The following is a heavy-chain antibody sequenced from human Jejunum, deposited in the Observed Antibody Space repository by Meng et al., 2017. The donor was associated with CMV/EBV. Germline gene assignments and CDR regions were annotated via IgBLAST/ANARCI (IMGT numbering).Heavy chain of an antibody. D-gene: IGHD2-8*01. Sequence: QVQRGELGGGVVQPGSSLRLSCEASGFIFSYYAMHWVRQAPGKGLEWVAVISNDGSKTYFAGSVKDRFTISRDNSKETLFLQMNSLRPEDTAVYYCARELASWCYFDSWGQGTLVTVSS. CDR2: ISNDGSKT. CDR3: ARELASWCYFDS. CDR1: GFIFSYYA. J-gene: IGHJ4*02. V-gene: IGHV3-30-3*01.